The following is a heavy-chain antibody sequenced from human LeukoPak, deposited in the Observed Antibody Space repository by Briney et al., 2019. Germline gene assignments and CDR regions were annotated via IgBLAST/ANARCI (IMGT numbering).Heavy chain of an antibody. CDR3: AREGGGNFDY. D-gene: IGHD4-23*01. J-gene: IGHJ4*02. CDR2: INPSGGST. CDR1: GYTFTSYY. Sequence: ASVKVSRTASGYTFTSYYMHWVRQAPGQGLEWMEIINPSGGSTSYAQKFQGRVTMTRDTSTSTVYMELSSLRSEDTAVYYCAREGGGNFDYWGQGTLVTVSS. V-gene: IGHV1-46*01.